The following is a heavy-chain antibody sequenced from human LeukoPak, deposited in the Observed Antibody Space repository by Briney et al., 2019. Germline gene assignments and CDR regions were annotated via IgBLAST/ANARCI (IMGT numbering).Heavy chain of an antibody. CDR1: GFTFSTYS. Sequence: GGSLRLSCAASGFTFSTYSMNWVRQAPGKGLEWVSYISSSTSTIYYADSAKGRFTISRDNAKNSLYLQMNSLRAEDTAVYYCARVLPYDYINRFDRWGHRTLVTVSS. CDR3: ARVLPYDYINRFDR. J-gene: IGHJ5*02. V-gene: IGHV3-48*01. CDR2: ISSSTSTI. D-gene: IGHD4-11*01.